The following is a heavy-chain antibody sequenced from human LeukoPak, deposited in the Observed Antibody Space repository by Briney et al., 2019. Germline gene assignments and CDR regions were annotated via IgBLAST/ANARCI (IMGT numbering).Heavy chain of an antibody. CDR3: ARARAMGYCSSTSCYFNWFDP. Sequence: GASVKVSCKASGYTFTSYYITWVRQAPGQGLEWMGWISAYNGNTNYAQKLQGRVTMTTDTSTSTAYMELRSLRSDDTAVYYCARARAMGYCSSTSCYFNWFDPWGQGTLVTVSS. V-gene: IGHV1-18*01. D-gene: IGHD2-2*01. CDR2: ISAYNGNT. J-gene: IGHJ5*02. CDR1: GYTFTSYY.